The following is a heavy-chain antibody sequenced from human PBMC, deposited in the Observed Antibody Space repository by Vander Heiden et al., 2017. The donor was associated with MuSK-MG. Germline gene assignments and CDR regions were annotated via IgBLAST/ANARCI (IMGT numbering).Heavy chain of an antibody. CDR2: VSYDRTKK. CDR1: GFNFSNYG. D-gene: IGHD3-16*01. Sequence: QVQLVESGGRVVQSEGPLRLSCVTSGFNFSNYGIHWLRQDPGKGLEWAAVVSYDRTKKYYADSVKGRFTVSRDDSKKSVFLQMNSLGPEDTAVYYCAKDTDNYEGFDPWGQGTLVTVSS. V-gene: IGHV3-30*18. J-gene: IGHJ5*02. CDR3: AKDTDNYEGFDP.